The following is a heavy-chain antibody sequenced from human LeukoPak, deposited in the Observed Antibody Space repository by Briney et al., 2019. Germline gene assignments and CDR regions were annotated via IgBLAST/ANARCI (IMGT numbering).Heavy chain of an antibody. J-gene: IGHJ5*02. CDR1: GYTFTSYG. CDR2: ISAYNGNT. CDR3: ARDILGYCSSTSCYTRFDP. V-gene: IGHV1-18*01. Sequence: ASVKVSCTASGYTFTSYGISWVRQAPGQGLEWMGRISAYNGNTNYAQKLQGRVTMTTDTSTSTAYMELRSLRSDDTAVYYCARDILGYCSSTSCYTRFDPWGQGTLVTVSS. D-gene: IGHD2-2*02.